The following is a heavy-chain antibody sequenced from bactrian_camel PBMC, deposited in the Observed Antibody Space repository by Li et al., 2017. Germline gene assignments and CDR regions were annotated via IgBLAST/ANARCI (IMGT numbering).Heavy chain of an antibody. J-gene: IGHJ4*01. CDR2: MNTGGGTT. CDR1: GYFDSTLC. CDR3: AVLSRPIGLTKPSIDCLTVIQAPDTRSY. V-gene: IGHV3S54*01. Sequence: VQLVESGGGSVQAGGSLRLSCAVSGYFDSTLCMGWFRQAPGKEREGVAVMNTGGGTTTYGDSVKGRFTASKDNANNTLFLQMNSLKPEDSAMYYCAVLSRPIGLTKPSIDCLTVIQAPDTRSYWGQGTQVTVS. D-gene: IGHD4*01.